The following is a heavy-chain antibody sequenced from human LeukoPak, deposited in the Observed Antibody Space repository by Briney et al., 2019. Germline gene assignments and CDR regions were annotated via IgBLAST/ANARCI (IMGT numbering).Heavy chain of an antibody. CDR2: IYYSGST. CDR3: AGEITMIEY. V-gene: IGHV4-61*01. CDR1: GGSVSSGSYY. D-gene: IGHD3-22*01. J-gene: IGHJ4*02. Sequence: PSETLPLTCTVSGGSVSSGSYYWSWIRQPPGKGLEWIGYIYYSGSTNYNPSLKSRVTISVDTSKNQFSLKLSSVTAADTAVYYCAGEITMIEYWGQGTLVTVSS.